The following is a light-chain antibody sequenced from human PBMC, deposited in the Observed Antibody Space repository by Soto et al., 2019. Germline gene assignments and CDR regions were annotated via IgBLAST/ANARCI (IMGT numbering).Light chain of an antibody. J-gene: IGLJ1*01. CDR3: AAWDDSLSGQV. Sequence: QSVLTQPPSASGTPGQRVTISCSGSSSNIGSNYVYWYQQLPGTAPKLLIYSNNQRPSGVPDRFSGYKSGTSASLAISGLRSDDEADYYCAAWDDSLSGQVFGTGTKLTVL. CDR1: SSNIGSNY. V-gene: IGLV1-47*02. CDR2: SNN.